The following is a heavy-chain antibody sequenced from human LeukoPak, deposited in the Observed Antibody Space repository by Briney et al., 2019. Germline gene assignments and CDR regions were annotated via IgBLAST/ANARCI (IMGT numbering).Heavy chain of an antibody. J-gene: IGHJ6*03. CDR1: GGSISSSSYY. CDR3: ARGSIGSSPTCQVSYNTNKRDV. V-gene: IGHV4-39*07. D-gene: IGHD2-2*01. CDR2: IYYSGST. Sequence: PSETLSLTCTVSGGSISSSSYYWGWIHQPPGKGLEWIGSIYYSGSTYYNPSLKSRVTISVDTSKNQFSLKLSSVTAADTAVYYGARGSIGSSPTCQVSYNTNKRDVGGKGPTVPVS.